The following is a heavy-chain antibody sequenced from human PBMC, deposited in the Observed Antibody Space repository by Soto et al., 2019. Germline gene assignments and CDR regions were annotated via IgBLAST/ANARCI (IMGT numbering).Heavy chain of an antibody. CDR2: IIPIFGTA. CDR3: ARGHTIFGVAHNYYYGMDV. V-gene: IGHV1-69*13. Sequence: VKVSCKASGGTFSSYAISWVRQAPGQGLEWMGGIIPIFGTANYAQKFQGRVTITADESTSTAYMELSSLRSEDTAVYYCARGHTIFGVAHNYYYGMDVWGQGTTVTVSS. J-gene: IGHJ6*02. D-gene: IGHD3-3*01. CDR1: GGTFSSYA.